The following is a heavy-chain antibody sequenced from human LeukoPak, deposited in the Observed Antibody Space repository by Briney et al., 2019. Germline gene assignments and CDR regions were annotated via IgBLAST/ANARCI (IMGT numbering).Heavy chain of an antibody. CDR3: ARHEQSVRGGFTHFDF. D-gene: IGHD3-10*01. CDR2: INHSGST. J-gene: IGHJ4*02. CDR1: GGSFSGYY. V-gene: IGHV4-34*01. Sequence: PSETLSLTCAVYGGSFSGYYWSWIRQPPGKGLEWIGEINHSGSTNYNPSLKSRVTISVDTSKNQFSLKLSSVTAADTAVYYCARHEQSVRGGFTHFDFWGQGTLVTVSS.